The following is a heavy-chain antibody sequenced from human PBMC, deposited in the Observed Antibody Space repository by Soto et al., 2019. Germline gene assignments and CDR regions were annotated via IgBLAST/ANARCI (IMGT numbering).Heavy chain of an antibody. J-gene: IGHJ4*02. Sequence: LRLSCAASGFTFSNYPMNWVRQAPGQGLEWVSDITGSGGSTYYADSVKGRFIISRDNSKNTLYLQMSSLRAEDTVVHYCARGPYSNYFDYWGQGTLVTVSS. CDR1: GFTFSNYP. V-gene: IGHV3-23*01. D-gene: IGHD4-4*01. CDR2: ITGSGGST. CDR3: ARGPYSNYFDY.